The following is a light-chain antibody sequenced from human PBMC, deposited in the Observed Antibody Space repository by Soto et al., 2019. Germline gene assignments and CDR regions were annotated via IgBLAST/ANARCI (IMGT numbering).Light chain of an antibody. CDR1: SSDVGGYNY. CDR3: CSYAGSYTFGV. Sequence: QSALTQPRSVSGSPGQSVTISCTGTSSDVGGYNYVSWYQHHPGKASKLMIYDVSKRPSGVPDRFSGSKSGNTASLTISGLQAEDEADYYCCSYAGSYTFGVFGGGTKLTVL. CDR2: DVS. J-gene: IGLJ2*01. V-gene: IGLV2-11*01.